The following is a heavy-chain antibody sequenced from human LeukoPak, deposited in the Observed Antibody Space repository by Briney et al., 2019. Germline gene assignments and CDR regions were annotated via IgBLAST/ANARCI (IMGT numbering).Heavy chain of an antibody. J-gene: IGHJ4*02. V-gene: IGHV3-33*01. CDR1: GFTFSSYG. Sequence: GGSLRHSCAASGFTFSSYGMHWVCQAPGKGLEWVAVIWYDGSNKYYADSVKGRFTISRDNSKNTLYLQMNSLRAEDTAVYYCARENYYDSSGYLDYWGQGTLVTVSS. D-gene: IGHD3-22*01. CDR3: ARENYYDSSGYLDY. CDR2: IWYDGSNK.